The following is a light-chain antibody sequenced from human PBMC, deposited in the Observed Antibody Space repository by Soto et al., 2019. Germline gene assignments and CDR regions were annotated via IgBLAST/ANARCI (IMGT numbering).Light chain of an antibody. CDR2: YDS. CDR1: NIGSKS. V-gene: IGLV3-21*04. CDR3: QVWDSSSDQSLYV. Sequence: SSELTQPPSVSVAPGKTARITCGGNNIGSKSVHWYQQKPGQAPVLVIYYDSDRPSGIPERFSGSNSGNTATLTISRVEAWDEADYYCQVWDSSSDQSLYVFGTGTKLTVL. J-gene: IGLJ1*01.